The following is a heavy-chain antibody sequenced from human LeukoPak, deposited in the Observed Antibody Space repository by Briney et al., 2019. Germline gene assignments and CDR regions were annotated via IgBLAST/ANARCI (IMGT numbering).Heavy chain of an antibody. Sequence: GASVKVSCKASGYTFTSYAMNWVRQAPGQGLEWMGWINTNTGNPTYVQGFTGRFVFSLDTSVSTAYLQISSLKTEDTAVYYCARVSRSRGKWLFDYWGQGTLVSVSS. V-gene: IGHV7-4-1*02. CDR1: GYTFTSYA. CDR3: ARVSRSRGKWLFDY. CDR2: INTNTGNP. J-gene: IGHJ4*02. D-gene: IGHD3-22*01.